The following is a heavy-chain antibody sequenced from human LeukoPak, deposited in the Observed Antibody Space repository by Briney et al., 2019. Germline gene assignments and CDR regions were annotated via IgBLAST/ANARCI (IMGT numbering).Heavy chain of an antibody. CDR2: ISSSSNYI. D-gene: IGHD6-19*01. V-gene: IGHV3-21*01. J-gene: IGHJ5*02. CDR1: GFTFSSYV. Sequence: NPGGSLRLSCAASGFTFSSYVMSWVRQAPGKGLEWVSSISSSSNYIYYADSVKGRFTISRDNAKNSLYLQMNSLRAEDTAVYYCARDPSSGWYLKGRFDPWGQGTLVTVSS. CDR3: ARDPSSGWYLKGRFDP.